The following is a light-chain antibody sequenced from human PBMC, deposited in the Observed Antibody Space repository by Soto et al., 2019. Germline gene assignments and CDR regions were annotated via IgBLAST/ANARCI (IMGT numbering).Light chain of an antibody. V-gene: IGKV3-20*01. CDR1: QSVSSSY. CDR3: QQYGSSLLT. Sequence: EIVLTQSPGTLSLSPGERATLSCRASQSVSSSYLAWYQQKPGQAPRLLIYGASSRATGIPDRFSGSGSGIDFTLTISRLEPEDFAVYYCQQYGSSLLTFGGGTKV. CDR2: GAS. J-gene: IGKJ4*01.